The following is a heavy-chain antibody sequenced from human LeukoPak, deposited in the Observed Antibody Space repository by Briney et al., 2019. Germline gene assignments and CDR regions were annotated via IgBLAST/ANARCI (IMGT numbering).Heavy chain of an antibody. D-gene: IGHD6-13*01. Sequence: GASVKVSFKASGYSFTSYYVHWVRQAAGQGLEWMGISNPRGGGANYAQTFQGRVTMTRDTSSNTIYMELSSLRSDDTAVYYCAREATSRLVPASAGKDLGYWGQGTLVTVS. V-gene: IGHV1-46*01. CDR3: AREATSRLVPASAGKDLGY. J-gene: IGHJ4*02. CDR2: SNPRGGGA. CDR1: GYSFTSYY.